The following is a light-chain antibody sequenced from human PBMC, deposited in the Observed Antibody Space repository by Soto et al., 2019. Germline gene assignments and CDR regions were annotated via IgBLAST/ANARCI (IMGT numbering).Light chain of an antibody. CDR2: WAS. CDR1: QSVLYSANNKNY. Sequence: DIVMTQSPESLAVSLGERATISCKSSQSVLYSANNKNYLAWYQQKPGQPPKLLIYWASTRESGVPDRFSGSGSATDFTLTNSSLQAEDVAVYYCQHYNSLPPWTFGQGTKVEIK. V-gene: IGKV4-1*01. CDR3: QHYNSLPPWT. J-gene: IGKJ1*01.